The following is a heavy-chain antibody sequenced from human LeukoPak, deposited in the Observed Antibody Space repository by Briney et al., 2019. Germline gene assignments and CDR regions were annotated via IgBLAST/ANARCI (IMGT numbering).Heavy chain of an antibody. CDR1: GYTFTSHA. CDR2: INAGNGNT. Sequence: ASVKVSCKASGYTFTSHAMHWVRQAPGQRLEWMGWINAGNGNTKYSQKFQGRVTITRDTSASTAYMELSSLRSEDTAVYYCARQISSGWPRAEYFQHWGQGTLVTVSS. V-gene: IGHV1-3*01. D-gene: IGHD6-19*01. CDR3: ARQISSGWPRAEYFQH. J-gene: IGHJ1*01.